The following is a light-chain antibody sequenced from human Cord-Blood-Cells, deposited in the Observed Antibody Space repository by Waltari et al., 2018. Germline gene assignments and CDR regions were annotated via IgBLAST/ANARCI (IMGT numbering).Light chain of an antibody. CDR3: CSYAGSSTV. J-gene: IGLJ3*02. CDR2: EGS. CDR1: SSDVGSYNL. V-gene: IGLV2-23*01. Sequence: QSALTQPASVSGSPGPSITISCTGTSSDVGSYNLVSWYQQHPGKAPKLMIYEGSKRPSGVSNRFSGSKSGNTASLTSSGLQAEDEADYYCCSYAGSSTVFGGGTKLTVL.